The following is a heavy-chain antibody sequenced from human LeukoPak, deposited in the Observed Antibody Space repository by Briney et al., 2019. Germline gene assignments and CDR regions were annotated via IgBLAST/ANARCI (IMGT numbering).Heavy chain of an antibody. Sequence: PGGSLRLSCAASGFSFSDFWMHWVRQTPGKGLVWVSRIRGDGYDTNYADSVEGRFTISRDNARHTLYLQMNSLGADDTAVYYCASDRVLGSGSLDNWGQGTLVTVSS. CDR2: IRGDGYDT. J-gene: IGHJ4*02. D-gene: IGHD3-10*01. CDR3: ASDRVLGSGSLDN. V-gene: IGHV3-74*01. CDR1: GFSFSDFW.